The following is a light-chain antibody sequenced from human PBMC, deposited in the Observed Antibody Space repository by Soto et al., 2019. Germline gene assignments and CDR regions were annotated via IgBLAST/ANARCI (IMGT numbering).Light chain of an antibody. V-gene: IGLV1-51*01. Sequence: QSVLTQPPSVSAAPGQKVTISCSGSSSNIGNNYVSWYQQLPGTAPKLLIYDNNKRPSGIPDRFSGPKSGTSATLGITGLQTGDEADYYCGTWDSSGVFGGGTKVTVL. CDR2: DNN. CDR3: GTWDSSGV. J-gene: IGLJ3*02. CDR1: SSNIGNNY.